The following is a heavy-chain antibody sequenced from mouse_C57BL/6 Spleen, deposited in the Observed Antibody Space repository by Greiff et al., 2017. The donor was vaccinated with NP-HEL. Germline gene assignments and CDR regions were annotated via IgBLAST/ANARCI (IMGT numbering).Heavy chain of an antibody. D-gene: IGHD3-1*01. CDR3: ARDREPWFAY. V-gene: IGHV3-6*01. CDR1: GYSITSGYY. CDR2: ISYDGSN. Sequence: EVKVEESGPGLVKPSQSLSLTCSVTGYSITSGYYWNWIRQFPGNKLEWMGYISYDGSNNYNPSLKNRISITRDTSKNQFFLKLNSVTTEDTATYYCARDREPWFAYWGQGTLVTVSA. J-gene: IGHJ3*01.